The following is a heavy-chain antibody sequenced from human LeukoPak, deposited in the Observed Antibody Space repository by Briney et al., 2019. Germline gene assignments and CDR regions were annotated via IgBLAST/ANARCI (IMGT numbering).Heavy chain of an antibody. V-gene: IGHV3-7*03. Sequence: PGGSLRLSCAASGFTFSSYWMSWVRQAPRKGLEWVANIKQDGSEKYYVDSVKGRFTISRDNAKNSLYLQMNSLKTEDTAVYYCTRAGGYDFWIDYWGQGTLVTVS. J-gene: IGHJ4*02. CDR1: GFTFSSYW. CDR3: TRAGGYDFWIDY. D-gene: IGHD3-3*01. CDR2: IKQDGSEK.